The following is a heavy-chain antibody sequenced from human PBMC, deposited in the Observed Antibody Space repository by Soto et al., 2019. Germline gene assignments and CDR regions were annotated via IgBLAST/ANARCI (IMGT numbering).Heavy chain of an antibody. V-gene: IGHV3-48*03. CDR2: IGGSGASK. D-gene: IGHD3-10*01. J-gene: IGHJ4*02. CDR1: GFTFSSYE. Sequence: PGGSLRLSCIVSGFTFSSYEMNWVRQAPGKGLEWISYIGGSGASKFYADSVQGRFTISRDNARNSLYLHMDSLTAADTAVYYCARIHNNYNDVHFDSWGQGALVTVSS. CDR3: ARIHNNYNDVHFDS.